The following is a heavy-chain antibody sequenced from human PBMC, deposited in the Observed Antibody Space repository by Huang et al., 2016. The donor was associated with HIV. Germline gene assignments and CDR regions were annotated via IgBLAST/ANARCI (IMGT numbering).Heavy chain of an antibody. D-gene: IGHD1-1*01. CDR1: GGSFSGYY. CDR3: ARERMMSWLDDHDAFDI. J-gene: IGHJ3*02. V-gene: IGHV4-34*01. Sequence: QVQLQQWGAGLWKPSETLSLTCAVYGGSFSGYYWSWIRQSPGKGLEWIGEINHSGSTNYNPSLKSRLTISVDTSKNQFSLKLSSVTAADTAVYYCARERMMSWLDDHDAFDIWGQGTMVTVSS. CDR2: INHSGST.